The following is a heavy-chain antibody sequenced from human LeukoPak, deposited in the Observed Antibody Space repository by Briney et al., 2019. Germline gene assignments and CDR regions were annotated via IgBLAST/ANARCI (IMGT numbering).Heavy chain of an antibody. J-gene: IGHJ4*02. CDR1: GFTFSNYA. V-gene: IGHV3-23*01. Sequence: GASLRLSCAASGFTFSNYAMSWVRQAPGKGLGWVSSISGSGGSTYYADSVKGRFTISRDNSKNTLYLQMNSLRAEDTAVYYCAKGIVGAIPVDYWGQGTLVTVSS. CDR3: AKGIVGAIPVDY. D-gene: IGHD1-26*01. CDR2: ISGSGGST.